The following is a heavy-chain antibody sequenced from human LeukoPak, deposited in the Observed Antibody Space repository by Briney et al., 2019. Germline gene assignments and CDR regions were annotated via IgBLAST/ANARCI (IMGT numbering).Heavy chain of an antibody. D-gene: IGHD1-14*01. J-gene: IGHJ4*02. CDR1: RFNFSDYY. Sequence: PGASPRLSCVATRFNFSDYYMSSIHQAQRHGLDWVSYISSRGSTIYYADSVKGRFTISRDNAKNSLYLQMNSLRAEDTAVYYCARWTAAPAGGYFDYWGQGTLVTVSS. V-gene: IGHV3-11*01. CDR3: ARWTAAPAGGYFDY. CDR2: ISSRGSTI.